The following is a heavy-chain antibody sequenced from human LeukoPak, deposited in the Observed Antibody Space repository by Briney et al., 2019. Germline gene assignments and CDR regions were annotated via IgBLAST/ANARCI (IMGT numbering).Heavy chain of an antibody. V-gene: IGHV1-24*01. CDR3: AKNRMGGYSGLKYYYYYMDV. Sequence: ASVKVSCKVSGYTLTELSMHWVRQAPGKGLEWMGGFDPEDGETIYAQKFQGRVTMTEDTSTDTAYMELSSLRSEDTAVYYCAKNRMGGYSGLKYYYYYMDVWGKGTTVTISS. CDR2: FDPEDGET. CDR1: GYTLTELS. D-gene: IGHD5-12*01. J-gene: IGHJ6*03.